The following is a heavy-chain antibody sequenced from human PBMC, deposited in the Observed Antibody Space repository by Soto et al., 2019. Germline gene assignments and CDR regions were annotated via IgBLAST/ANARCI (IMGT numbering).Heavy chain of an antibody. CDR2: IIPILGIA. J-gene: IGHJ6*03. D-gene: IGHD6-13*01. CDR1: GGTFSSYT. V-gene: IGHV1-69*02. Sequence: QVQLVQSGAEVKKPGSSVKVSCKASGGTFSSYTISWVRQALGQGLEWMGRIIPILGIANYAQKFQGRVTITADKSTSTAYMELSSLRSEDTAVYYCASRQAAATKASYYYYYMDVWGKGTTVTVSS. CDR3: ASRQAAATKASYYYYYMDV.